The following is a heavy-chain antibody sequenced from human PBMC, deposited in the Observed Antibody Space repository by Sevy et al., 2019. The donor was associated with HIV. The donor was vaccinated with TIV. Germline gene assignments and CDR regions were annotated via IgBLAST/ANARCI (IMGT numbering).Heavy chain of an antibody. V-gene: IGHV3-15*01. CDR2: IKTKTDDETT. J-gene: IGHJ4*02. CDR1: GFTFINAW. D-gene: IGHD6-13*01. Sequence: GGSLRLSCAASGFTFINAWMNWVRQAPGKGLEWVGRIKTKTDDETTDYDAPVKGRFSISRDDSKNTLYQQMNSLKTEDTAAYYCTTLSSWGSSWYKGGQGTLVTVSS. CDR3: TTLSSWGSSWYK.